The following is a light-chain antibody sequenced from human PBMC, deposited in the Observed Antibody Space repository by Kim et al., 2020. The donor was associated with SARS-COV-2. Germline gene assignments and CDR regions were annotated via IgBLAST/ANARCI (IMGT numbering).Light chain of an antibody. CDR1: SDNVGNEG. CDR2: RND. V-gene: IGLV10-54*01. CDR3: LSWDSSISAWV. J-gene: IGLJ3*02. Sequence: RQTTTLTCIGNSDNVGNEGAVWMQQHQRRPPKVLSYRNDNRHSGISERFSSSRSGNTASLTITGLQSEDEADYYCLSWDSSISAWVFGGGTQLTVL.